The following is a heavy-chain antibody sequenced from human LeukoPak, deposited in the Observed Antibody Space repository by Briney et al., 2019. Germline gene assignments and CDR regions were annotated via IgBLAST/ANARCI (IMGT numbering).Heavy chain of an antibody. CDR1: GFSFNSYW. Sequence: GGSLRLSCAASGFSFNSYWMSWVRQAPGKGLEWVAYINQDGSEKDYVDSVKGRFTISRDNANNTVFLQMNSLSAEDTAVYYCARGHWFLEAWGQGILVTVSS. J-gene: IGHJ4*02. CDR2: INQDGSEK. V-gene: IGHV3-7*04. D-gene: IGHD3-3*01. CDR3: ARGHWFLEA.